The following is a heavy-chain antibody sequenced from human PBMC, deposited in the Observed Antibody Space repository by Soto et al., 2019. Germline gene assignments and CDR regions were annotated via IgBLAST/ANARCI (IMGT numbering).Heavy chain of an antibody. CDR1: GDSLSRTDYY. V-gene: IGHV4-30-4*01. Sequence: QVQLQESGPGLLKPSQTLSLTCTVSGDSLSRTDYYGSWIRQPPGKGLEWIGYIYYTGNYHYNPSLKGRGTISVETSKRQMSLTLASVTAADTSVYYCGRVGEVVYVPTHRNSYRYGRDVWGQGATVAVSS. CDR2: IYYTGNY. D-gene: IGHD2-8*02. CDR3: GRVGEVVYVPTHRNSYRYGRDV. J-gene: IGHJ6*02.